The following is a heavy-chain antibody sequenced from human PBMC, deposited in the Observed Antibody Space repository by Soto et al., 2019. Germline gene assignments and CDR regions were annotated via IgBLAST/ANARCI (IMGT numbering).Heavy chain of an antibody. CDR3: ARDSKMATMRAHYYYGMDV. Sequence: PSEPLSLPCTVSGGSVSSGGYYWSWVLQHPVKGLELIGYIYYSGSTYYNPSLKSRVTISVDTSKNQFSLKLRSDDTAVYYCARDSKMATMRAHYYYGMDVWGQGTTVTVSS. J-gene: IGHJ6*02. D-gene: IGHD5-12*01. CDR1: GGSVSSGGYY. V-gene: IGHV4-31*03. CDR2: IYYSGST.